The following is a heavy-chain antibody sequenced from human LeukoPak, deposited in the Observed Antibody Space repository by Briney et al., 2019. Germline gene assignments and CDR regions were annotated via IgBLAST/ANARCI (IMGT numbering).Heavy chain of an antibody. CDR1: GFTVSSNY. CDR3: ARCSGTYLFDY. CDR2: LFSGGST. D-gene: IGHD1-26*01. Sequence: GGSLRLSCAASGFTVSSNYLSWVRQAPGKGLEWVSILFSGGSTYYADSVKGRFTTSRDNSKNTLYLQMNSLRAEDTAVYYCARCSGTYLFDYRGQGALVTASS. J-gene: IGHJ4*02. V-gene: IGHV3-66*01.